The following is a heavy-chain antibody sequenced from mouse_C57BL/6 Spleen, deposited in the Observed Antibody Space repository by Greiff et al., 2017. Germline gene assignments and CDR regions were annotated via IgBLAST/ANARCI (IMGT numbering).Heavy chain of an antibody. CDR3: TRLAYGLRTWFAY. Sequence: VQLQQSGAELVRPGASVTLSCKASGYTFHDYEMHWVKQTPVHGLEWLGAIDPETGGTAYNQKFKGKAILTADKSSSTAYMELRSLTSEDSAVYYCTRLAYGLRTWFAYWGQGTLVTVSA. CDR1: GYTFHDYE. J-gene: IGHJ3*01. V-gene: IGHV1-15*01. CDR2: IDPETGGT. D-gene: IGHD1-2*01.